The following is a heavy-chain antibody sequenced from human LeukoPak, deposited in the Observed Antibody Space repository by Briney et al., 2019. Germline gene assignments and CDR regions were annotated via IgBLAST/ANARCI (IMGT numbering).Heavy chain of an antibody. CDR3: AKDHDYAGVYAFDI. CDR1: GFTFSSYA. V-gene: IGHV3-23*01. Sequence: GGSLRLSCAASGFTFSSYAMSWVRQAPGKGLEWVSSISASGGSTYHADSMKGRFTISRDNSKNTLYLQMNSLRAEDTAVYYCAKDHDYAGVYAFDIWGQGTMVTVSS. J-gene: IGHJ3*02. CDR2: ISASGGST. D-gene: IGHD4-17*01.